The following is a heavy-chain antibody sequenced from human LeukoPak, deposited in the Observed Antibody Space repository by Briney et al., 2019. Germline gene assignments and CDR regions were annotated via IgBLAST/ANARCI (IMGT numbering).Heavy chain of an antibody. J-gene: IGHJ4*02. Sequence: SETLSLTCTVSGGSIRRSYCYWGWIRQTPGKGLEWIGSVYDSGSTQYSPSLKSRLTVSVDTSKNQFSLNLTSVTATDTAVYHCARSPLPYGAGRGYFDYWGRGTLVTVSS. CDR2: VYDSGST. CDR3: ARSPLPYGAGRGYFDY. CDR1: GGSIRRSYCY. V-gene: IGHV4-39*01. D-gene: IGHD3-10*01.